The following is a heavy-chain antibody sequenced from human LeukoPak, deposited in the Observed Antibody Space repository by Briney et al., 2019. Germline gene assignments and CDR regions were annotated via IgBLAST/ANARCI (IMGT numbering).Heavy chain of an antibody. CDR1: GGTFSSYA. V-gene: IGHV1-69*13. D-gene: IGHD2-21*01. CDR2: IIPIFGTA. CDR3: ARTLNCGGDCYSFFDY. J-gene: IGHJ4*02. Sequence: GASVKVSCKASGGTFSSYAISWVRQAPGQGLEWMGGIIPIFGTANYAQKFQGRVTITADESTSTAYMELSSLRSEDTAVYYCARTLNCGGDCYSFFDYWGQGTLVTVSS.